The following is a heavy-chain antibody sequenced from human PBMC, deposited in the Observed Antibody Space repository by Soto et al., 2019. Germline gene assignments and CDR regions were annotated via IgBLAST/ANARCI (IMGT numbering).Heavy chain of an antibody. CDR2: IYYSGST. Sequence: QVQLQESGPGLLKPSQTLSRTCTVSGGSISSGGYYWRWIRQHPGKGLEWIGYIYYSGSTYYNPSLKSRVTISVDTSKNQFSLKLSSVTAADTAVYYCARHSSGYYPALDYWGQGTLVTVSS. J-gene: IGHJ4*02. CDR1: GGSISSGGYY. V-gene: IGHV4-31*03. CDR3: ARHSSGYYPALDY. D-gene: IGHD3-22*01.